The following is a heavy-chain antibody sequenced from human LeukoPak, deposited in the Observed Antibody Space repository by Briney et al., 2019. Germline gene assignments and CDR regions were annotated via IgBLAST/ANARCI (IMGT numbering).Heavy chain of an antibody. Sequence: GGSLRRSCAASGFTFSSYAMSWVRQPPGKGLEWVAAISGSGSSTYYADSVKGRFTISRDNSKNTLYLQMNSLRAEDTAVYYCANAGPSIAVAGKGGYWGQGTLVTVSS. J-gene: IGHJ4*02. D-gene: IGHD6-19*01. V-gene: IGHV3-23*01. CDR2: ISGSGSST. CDR1: GFTFSSYA. CDR3: ANAGPSIAVAGKGGY.